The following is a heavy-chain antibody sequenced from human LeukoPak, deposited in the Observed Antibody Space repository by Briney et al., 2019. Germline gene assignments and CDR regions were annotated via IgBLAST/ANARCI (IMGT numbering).Heavy chain of an antibody. V-gene: IGHV1-69*13. J-gene: IGHJ3*02. CDR2: IIPIFGTA. CDR1: GGTFSSYA. D-gene: IGHD5-12*01. CDR3: AREGAYSAYDSAFDI. Sequence: SVKVSCKGSGGTFSSYAISWVRQAPGQGLEWMGGIIPIFGTANYAQTFQGRVTITADESTSTAYMELSSLRSEDTAVYYCAREGAYSAYDSAFDIWGQGTMVTVSS.